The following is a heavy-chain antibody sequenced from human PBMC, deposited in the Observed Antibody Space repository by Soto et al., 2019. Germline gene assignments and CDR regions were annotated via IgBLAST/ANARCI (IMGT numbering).Heavy chain of an antibody. CDR1: GFTFDNYA. CDR2: ISWDSGSI. D-gene: IGHD3-3*01. Sequence: GGSLRLSCAASGFTFDNYAMHWVRQAPGKGLEWVSGISWDSGSIDYADSVRGRFTISRDNSKNTLYLQMNSLRAEDTAVYYCAKDPQYDFWSGYPIHYFDYWGQGTLVTVSS. J-gene: IGHJ4*02. CDR3: AKDPQYDFWSGYPIHYFDY. V-gene: IGHV3-9*01.